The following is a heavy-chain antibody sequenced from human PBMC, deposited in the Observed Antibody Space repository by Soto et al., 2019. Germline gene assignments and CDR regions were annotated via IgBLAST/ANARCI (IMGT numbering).Heavy chain of an antibody. V-gene: IGHV3-23*01. CDR1: GFTFSSCA. CDR3: AKDVRTTGTTDAFDI. D-gene: IGHD1-1*01. Sequence: SLRLSCAASGFTFSSCAMSWVRQAPGKGLEWVSAISGSGGGTYYADSVKGRFTISRDNSKNTLYLQMNSLRAEVTAVYYCAKDVRTTGTTDAFDIWGQGTMVTVS. J-gene: IGHJ3*02. CDR2: ISGSGGGT.